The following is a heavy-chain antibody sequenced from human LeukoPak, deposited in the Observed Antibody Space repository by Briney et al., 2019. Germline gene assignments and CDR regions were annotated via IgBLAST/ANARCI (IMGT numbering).Heavy chain of an antibody. D-gene: IGHD5-12*01. CDR3: ASLVATTPLYYMDV. CDR1: GFTFSDYY. CDR2: ISSSGSTI. V-gene: IGHV3-11*04. Sequence: GGSLRLSCAASGFTFSDYYMSWIRQAPGKGLEWVSYISSSGSTIYYADSVKGRFIISRDNAKNSLYLQMNSLRAEDTAVYYCASLVATTPLYYMDVWGKGTTVTVSS. J-gene: IGHJ6*03.